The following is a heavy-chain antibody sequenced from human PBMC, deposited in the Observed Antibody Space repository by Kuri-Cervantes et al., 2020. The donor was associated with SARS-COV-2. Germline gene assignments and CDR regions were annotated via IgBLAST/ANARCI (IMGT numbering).Heavy chain of an antibody. Sequence: GSVQVSCKASGYTFTGYYMHWVRQAPGQGLEWRGWINPNSGGTNYAQKFQGRGTMTRDTSISTAYVELSRMRYDDTAVYYCASRDDDFWCGPPYYYYCMDVWGKGTTVTVSS. CDR2: INPNSGGT. J-gene: IGHJ6*03. D-gene: IGHD3-3*01. CDR3: ASRDDDFWCGPPYYYYCMDV. CDR1: GYTFTGYY. V-gene: IGHV1-2*02.